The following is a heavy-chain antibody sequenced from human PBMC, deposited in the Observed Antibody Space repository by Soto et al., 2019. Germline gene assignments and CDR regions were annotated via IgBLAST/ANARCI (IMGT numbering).Heavy chain of an antibody. CDR1: GGSISSYY. J-gene: IGHJ4*02. CDR2: IYYSGST. CDR3: ARFGPNYYDSSGYYSSTYYFDY. V-gene: IGHV4-59*01. Sequence: ASETLSLTCTVSGGSISSYYWSWIRQPPGKGLEWIGYIYYSGSTNYNPSLKSRVTISVDTSKNQFSLKLSSVTAADTAVYYCARFGPNYYDSSGYYSSTYYFDYWGQGTLVTVSS. D-gene: IGHD3-22*01.